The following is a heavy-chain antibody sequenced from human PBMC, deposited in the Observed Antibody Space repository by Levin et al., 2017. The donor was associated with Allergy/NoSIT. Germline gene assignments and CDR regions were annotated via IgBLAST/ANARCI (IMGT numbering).Heavy chain of an antibody. CDR2: INPNSGGT. V-gene: IGHV1-2*02. J-gene: IGHJ4*02. CDR3: ARARDYGEELDY. CDR1: GYTFTGYY. Sequence: PGESLKISCKASGYTFTGYYMHWVRQAPGQGLEWMGWINPNSGGTNYAQKFQGRVTMTRDTSISTAYMELSRLRSDDTAVYYCARARDYGEELDYWGQGTLVTVSS. D-gene: IGHD4-17*01.